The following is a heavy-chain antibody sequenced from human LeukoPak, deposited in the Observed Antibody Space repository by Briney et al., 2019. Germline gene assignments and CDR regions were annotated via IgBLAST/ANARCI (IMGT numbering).Heavy chain of an antibody. Sequence: GGSLRLSCAASGFTVSSNYMSWVRQAPGKGLEWVSVIYSGGSTYYADSVKGRFTISRDNSKNTLYLQMNSLRAEDTAVYYCARSEMAQIWGSFDYWGQGTLVTVSS. D-gene: IGHD5-24*01. V-gene: IGHV3-66*01. J-gene: IGHJ4*02. CDR3: ARSEMAQIWGSFDY. CDR1: GFTVSSNY. CDR2: IYSGGST.